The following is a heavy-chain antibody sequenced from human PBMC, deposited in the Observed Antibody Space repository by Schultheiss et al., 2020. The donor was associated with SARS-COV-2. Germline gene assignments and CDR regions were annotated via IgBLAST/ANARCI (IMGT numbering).Heavy chain of an antibody. V-gene: IGHV1-2*02. CDR1: GYTFTGYY. CDR2: INPNSGGT. J-gene: IGHJ4*02. CDR3: ARGSGYSSSWGDDY. D-gene: IGHD6-13*01. Sequence: SVKVSCKASGYTFTGYYMHWVRQAPGQGLEWMGWINPNSGGTTYAQKFQGRVTMTRDTSTSTVYMELSSLRSDDTAVYYCARGSGYSSSWGDDYWGQGTLVTVSS.